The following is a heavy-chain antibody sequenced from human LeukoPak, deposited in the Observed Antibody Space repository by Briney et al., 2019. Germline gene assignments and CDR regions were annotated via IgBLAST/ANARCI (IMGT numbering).Heavy chain of an antibody. V-gene: IGHV3-7*01. D-gene: IGHD2-21*02. Sequence: GGSLRLSCAASGLTISGHWTAWVRQAPGKGLEWVAGIKEDGSEAHYVDSVKGRFTISRDNAKNSLYLQMASLRAEDTATYYCAREWYEYGGDSGGYWGQGTLVTVSS. J-gene: IGHJ4*02. CDR3: AREWYEYGGDSGGY. CDR1: GLTISGHW. CDR2: IKEDGSEA.